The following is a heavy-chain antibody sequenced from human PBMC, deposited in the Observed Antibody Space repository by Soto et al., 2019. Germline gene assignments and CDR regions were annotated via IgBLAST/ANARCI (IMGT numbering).Heavy chain of an antibody. D-gene: IGHD3-10*01. CDR2: IYYSGST. Sequence: SETLSLTCTVSGGSISSSSYYWGWIRQPPGKGLEWIGSIYYSGSTYYNPSLKSRVTISVDTSKNQFSLKLSSVTAADTAVYYCARHYSTMVRGVIQPFDIWGQGTMVTVSS. J-gene: IGHJ3*02. V-gene: IGHV4-39*01. CDR1: GGSISSSSYY. CDR3: ARHYSTMVRGVIQPFDI.